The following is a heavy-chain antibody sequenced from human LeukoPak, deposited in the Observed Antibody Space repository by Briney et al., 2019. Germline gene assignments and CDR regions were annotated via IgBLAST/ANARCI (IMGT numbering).Heavy chain of an antibody. Sequence: PSQTLSLTCTVSGASISSGGYYWSWIRQLPGKGLEWIGYIYYSGTTYYNPSLKSRATISVDTSKNEFSLKLSSVTAADTAVYYCASLHDTSGYLVGFDIWGQGTMATVFS. D-gene: IGHD3-22*01. CDR2: IYYSGTT. CDR3: ASLHDTSGYLVGFDI. CDR1: GASISSGGYY. V-gene: IGHV4-30-4*08. J-gene: IGHJ3*02.